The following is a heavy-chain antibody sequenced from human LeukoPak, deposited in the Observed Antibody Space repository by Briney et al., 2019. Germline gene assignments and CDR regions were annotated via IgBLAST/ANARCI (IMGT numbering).Heavy chain of an antibody. CDR2: ISSSGSTK. V-gene: IGHV3-11*01. J-gene: IGHJ6*03. CDR1: GFTFSDYN. CDR3: ARVLRYCSGGNCYSGGLGYMDV. D-gene: IGHD2-15*01. Sequence: GGSLRLSCAASGFTFSDYNMRWILQAPGKGLEWVSSISSSGSTKYYADSVKGRFTISRDNAKNSLFLQMNTLRAEDTAVYYCARVLRYCSGGNCYSGGLGYMDVWGKGTTVTISS.